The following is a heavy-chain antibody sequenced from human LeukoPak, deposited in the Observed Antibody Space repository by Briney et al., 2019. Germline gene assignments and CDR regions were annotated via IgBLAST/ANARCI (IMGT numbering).Heavy chain of an antibody. CDR2: IYYNGTT. V-gene: IGHV4-39*07. CDR1: GGSISSYY. CDR3: ARDLGYYYGSGILTY. Sequence: SETLSLTCTVSGGSISSYYWGWIRQPPGKGLEWIGSIYYNGTTYYNPSLKSRVTISLETSKNQFSLKLSSVTAADTAVYYCARDLGYYYGSGILTYWGQGTLVTVSS. D-gene: IGHD3-10*01. J-gene: IGHJ4*02.